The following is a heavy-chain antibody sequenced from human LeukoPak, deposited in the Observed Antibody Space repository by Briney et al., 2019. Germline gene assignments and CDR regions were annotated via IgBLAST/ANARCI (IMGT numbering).Heavy chain of an antibody. V-gene: IGHV1-69*13. Sequence: ASVKVSCKASGGTFSSYAISWVRQAPGQGLEWMGGIIPIFGTANYAQKFQGRVTITADESTSTAYMELSSLRSEDTAVYYCARPDSSGWYVAGYWGQGTLVTVSS. J-gene: IGHJ4*02. CDR1: GGTFSSYA. D-gene: IGHD6-19*01. CDR3: ARPDSSGWYVAGY. CDR2: IIPIFGTA.